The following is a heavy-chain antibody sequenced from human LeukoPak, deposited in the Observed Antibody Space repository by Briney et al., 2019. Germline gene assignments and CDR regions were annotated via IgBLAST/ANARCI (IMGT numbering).Heavy chain of an antibody. Sequence: PSETLSLTCAVYGGSFSGYYWSWIRQPPGKGLEWIGEINHSGSTNYNPSLKSRVTISVDTSKNQFSLNVSSVTAADTAVYYCARGPVGDEDVFDIWGQGTVVTVSS. V-gene: IGHV4-34*01. CDR2: INHSGST. D-gene: IGHD1-26*01. CDR1: GGSFSGYY. J-gene: IGHJ3*02. CDR3: ARGPVGDEDVFDI.